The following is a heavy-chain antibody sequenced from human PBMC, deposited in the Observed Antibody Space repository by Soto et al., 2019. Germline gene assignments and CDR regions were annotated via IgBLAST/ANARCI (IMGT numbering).Heavy chain of an antibody. CDR1: GGTFSSHS. J-gene: IGHJ6*02. CDR3: STSVYCSTTRCYYSYGLDV. Sequence: QVQLVQSGAEVKKPGSSVKVSCKVSGGTFSSHSINWVRQAPGQGPEWMGRIIPIFGTENYEQNFQCRVTITADESTSTAYMELSSLTSEDTALYYCSTSVYCSTTRCYYSYGLDVWGQGTTVIVSS. CDR2: IIPIFGTE. D-gene: IGHD2-2*01. V-gene: IGHV1-69*01.